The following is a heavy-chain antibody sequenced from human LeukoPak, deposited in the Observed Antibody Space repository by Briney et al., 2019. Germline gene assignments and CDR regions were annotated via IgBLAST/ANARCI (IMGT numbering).Heavy chain of an antibody. CDR2: IDPNSGGT. V-gene: IGHV1-2*06. D-gene: IGHD6-19*01. CDR1: GYTFTGYY. CDR3: ARAVARTNNLPS. Sequence: ASVKVSCKASGYTFTGYYMHWVRQAPGQGLEWMGRIDPNSGGTNYAQKFQGRVTMTRDTSITTAYMELSRLRSDDTAVYYCARAVARTNNLPSWGQGTLVTVSS. J-gene: IGHJ4*02.